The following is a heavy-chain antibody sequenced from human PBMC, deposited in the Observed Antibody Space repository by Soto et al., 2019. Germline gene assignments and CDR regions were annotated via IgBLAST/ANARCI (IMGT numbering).Heavy chain of an antibody. CDR3: ADFHWYFAF. CDR1: RGCISSDF. J-gene: IGHJ2*01. V-gene: IGHV4-59*01. CDR2: IYYTGST. Sequence: SETLSLTCTVSRGCISSDFCSWILHPPEKELEWIGYIYYTGSTNYNPSLKSRVTISVDTSKNQCSLQLSSVTAADTAVYYCADFHWYFAFWGRGTLVTVSS.